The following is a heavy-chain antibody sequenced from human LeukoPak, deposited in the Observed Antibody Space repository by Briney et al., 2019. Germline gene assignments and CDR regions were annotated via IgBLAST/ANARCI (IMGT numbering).Heavy chain of an antibody. V-gene: IGHV4-39*07. D-gene: IGHD3-3*01. CDR1: GGSISSSSSY. CDR2: ISSSGTT. Sequence: KPSETLPLTCTVSGGSISSSSSYWGWIRQPPGRGLEWIGSISSSGTTYYNPSLKSRVTISVDTSKNQFSLKLRSVTAADTAVYYCARDPDFWSGYYNFDYWGQGTLVTVSS. CDR3: ARDPDFWSGYYNFDY. J-gene: IGHJ4*02.